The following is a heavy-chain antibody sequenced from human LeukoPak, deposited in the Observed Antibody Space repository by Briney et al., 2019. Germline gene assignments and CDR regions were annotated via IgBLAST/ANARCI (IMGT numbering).Heavy chain of an antibody. D-gene: IGHD5-18*01. J-gene: IGHJ4*02. Sequence: PSETLSLTCTVSGGSISSSSYYWGWIRQPPGKGLEWIGSIYYSGSTYYNPSLKSRVTISVDTSKNQFSLKLSSVTAADTAVYYCARDGDSYGSFDYWGQGTLVTVSS. CDR1: GGSISSSSYY. CDR2: IYYSGST. CDR3: ARDGDSYGSFDY. V-gene: IGHV4-39*07.